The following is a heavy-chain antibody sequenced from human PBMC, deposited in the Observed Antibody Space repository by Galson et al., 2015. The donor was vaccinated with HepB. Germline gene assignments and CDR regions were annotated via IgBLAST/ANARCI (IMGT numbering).Heavy chain of an antibody. Sequence: VSCKGSGYTFAKYALHWVRQAPGQRLQWMGWINAGTGNTKYSQKFQGRAIITRDTSATTVYLNLSSLTSEDTAVYFCARTASWAFDFWGQGTLVTVSS. CDR3: ARTASWAFDF. CDR1: GYTFAKYA. D-gene: IGHD2-2*01. CDR2: INAGTGNT. J-gene: IGHJ4*02. V-gene: IGHV1-3*01.